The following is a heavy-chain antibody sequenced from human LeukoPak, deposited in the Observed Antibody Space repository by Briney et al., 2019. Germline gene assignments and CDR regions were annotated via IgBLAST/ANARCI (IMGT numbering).Heavy chain of an antibody. D-gene: IGHD6-13*01. CDR2: IYTSGST. V-gene: IGHV4-4*07. J-gene: IGHJ3*02. Sequence: PSETLSLTCTVSGGSISSYYWSWIRQPAGKGLEWIGRIYTSGSTNYNPSLKSRVNMSVDTSKNQFSLKLSSVTAADTAVYYCARGRQQLVRDAFDIWGQGTMVTVSS. CDR1: GGSISSYY. CDR3: ARGRQQLVRDAFDI.